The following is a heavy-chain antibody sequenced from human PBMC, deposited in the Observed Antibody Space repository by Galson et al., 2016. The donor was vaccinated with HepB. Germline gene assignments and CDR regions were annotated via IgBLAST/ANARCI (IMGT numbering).Heavy chain of an antibody. J-gene: IGHJ4*02. CDR1: GDSVSSTGAS. CDR3: GRSLYDSSVYPSDY. D-gene: IGHD3-22*01. Sequence: CAISGDSVSSTGASWNWIRQSPSRGLEWLGRTYYRSKWYNSYAVSVEGRITINPDTSKNQFSLQLSSVTAADTAVYYCGRSLYDSSVYPSDYWGQGTLVTVSS. V-gene: IGHV6-1*01. CDR2: TYYRSKWYN.